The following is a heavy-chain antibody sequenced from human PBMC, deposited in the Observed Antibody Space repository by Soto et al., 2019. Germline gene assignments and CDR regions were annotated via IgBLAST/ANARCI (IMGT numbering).Heavy chain of an antibody. Sequence: QVQLVESGGGVVQPGRSLRLSFAASGFTFIHYGIHWVRQAPGKGLEWLAVISYDGSNKHYADSVKGRFTVSRDNSKNTLYLQMNSLRAEDTAVYFCARYSGKYQGPIDYWGQGTLVTVSS. CDR1: GFTFIHYG. CDR2: ISYDGSNK. CDR3: ARYSGKYQGPIDY. D-gene: IGHD1-26*01. J-gene: IGHJ4*02. V-gene: IGHV3-30*03.